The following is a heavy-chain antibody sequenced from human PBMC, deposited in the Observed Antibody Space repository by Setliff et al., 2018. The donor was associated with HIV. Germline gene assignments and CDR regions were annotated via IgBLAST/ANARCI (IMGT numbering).Heavy chain of an antibody. CDR1: GYRFTSHW. J-gene: IGHJ3*02. V-gene: IGHV5-51*01. CDR3: AREIRTIEGGALDI. D-gene: IGHD1-26*01. Sequence: GESLKISCKGVGYRFTSHWIAWVRQMPGKGLEWMGNIYPGDSETRYSPPFHGQVTFSAETTVDTPYLQWNTLKSSDTAMYYCAREIRTIEGGALDIWGQGTSVTVSS. CDR2: IYPGDSET.